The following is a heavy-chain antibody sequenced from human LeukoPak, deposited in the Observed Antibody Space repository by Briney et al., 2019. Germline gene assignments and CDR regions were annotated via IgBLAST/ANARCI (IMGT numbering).Heavy chain of an antibody. D-gene: IGHD6-19*01. Sequence: SETLSLTCTVSGGSISSYYWSWIRQPAGKGLEWIGRLYPSGNTNYNPSLKSRVTISVDKSKNQFSLNLSSVTAADTAVYYCARVGDSSGWYWSDWGQGTLVTVSS. CDR2: LYPSGNT. CDR3: ARVGDSSGWYWSD. V-gene: IGHV4-4*07. CDR1: GGSISSYY. J-gene: IGHJ4*02.